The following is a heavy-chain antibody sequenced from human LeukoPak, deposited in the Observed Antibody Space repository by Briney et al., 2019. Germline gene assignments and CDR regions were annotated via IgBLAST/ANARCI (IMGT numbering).Heavy chain of an antibody. CDR1: GYTFTSYG. Sequence: ASVKVSCKASGYTFTSYGISWVRQAPGQGLEWMGWISACNGNTDYAQKLQGRVTMTTDTSTSTAYMELRSLRSDDTAVYYCARDLMDIVVVPAAMDYWGQGTLVTVSS. D-gene: IGHD2-2*03. CDR3: ARDLMDIVVVPAAMDY. CDR2: ISACNGNT. V-gene: IGHV1-18*01. J-gene: IGHJ4*02.